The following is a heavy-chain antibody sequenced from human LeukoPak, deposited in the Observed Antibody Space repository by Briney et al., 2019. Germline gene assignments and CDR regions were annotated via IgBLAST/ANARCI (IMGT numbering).Heavy chain of an antibody. CDR3: ARNQQLGGHSYYYYGMDV. D-gene: IGHD3-16*01. J-gene: IGHJ6*02. V-gene: IGHV1-18*01. CDR1: GYTFFSFG. Sequence: ASVKVSCKPSGYTFFSFGVSWVRQAPGQGLEWMGWISAYNGDTKYSQKFQGRITMTTDTSTSTAYMELRSLRADDTAIYYCARNQQLGGHSYYYYGMDVWGQGTTVTVSS. CDR2: ISAYNGDT.